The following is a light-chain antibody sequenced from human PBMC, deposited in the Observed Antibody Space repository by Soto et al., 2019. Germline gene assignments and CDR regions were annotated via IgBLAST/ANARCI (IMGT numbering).Light chain of an antibody. CDR3: QQYSKWPPWT. Sequence: EIVMTQSPATLAGSPGETFTLSCRASQSLSDNLAWYQQKPGQAPSLLIFRASTRDTRVPARFSGRGSGTEFTLTISGLQSEDFAVYYGQQYSKWPPWTFGPGTNVEIK. V-gene: IGKV3-15*01. CDR1: QSLSDN. J-gene: IGKJ1*01. CDR2: RAS.